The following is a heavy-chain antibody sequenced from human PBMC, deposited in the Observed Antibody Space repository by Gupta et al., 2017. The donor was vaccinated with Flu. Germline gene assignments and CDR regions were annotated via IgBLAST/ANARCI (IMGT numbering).Heavy chain of an antibody. D-gene: IGHD1-14*01. V-gene: IGHV3-72*01. Sequence: EVRLVESGGGLVQPGGSLRLSCVVSGFTFTEHYMDLIRQAPGKGLEWVGRIRNKANSYTTEYAASVKDRFTITRDDSKYSLYLQMNSLNNGDTAVYYCSRGETGPSPPGRNDCWGQGTLVTVSS. CDR3: SRGETGPSPPGRNDC. CDR1: GFTFTEHY. CDR2: IRNKANSYTT. J-gene: IGHJ4*02.